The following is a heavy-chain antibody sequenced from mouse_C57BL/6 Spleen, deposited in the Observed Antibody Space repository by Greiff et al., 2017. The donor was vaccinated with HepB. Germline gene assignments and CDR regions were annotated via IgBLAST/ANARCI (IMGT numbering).Heavy chain of an antibody. CDR1: GYTFTSYD. Sequence: QVQLKESGPELVKPGASVKLSCKASGYTFTSYDINWVKQRPGQGLEWIGWIYPRDGSTKYNEKFKGKATLTVDTSSSTAYMELHSLTSEDSAVYFCARSDYGSSRHFDVWGTGTTVTVSS. V-gene: IGHV1-85*01. J-gene: IGHJ1*03. CDR3: ARSDYGSSRHFDV. D-gene: IGHD1-1*01. CDR2: IYPRDGST.